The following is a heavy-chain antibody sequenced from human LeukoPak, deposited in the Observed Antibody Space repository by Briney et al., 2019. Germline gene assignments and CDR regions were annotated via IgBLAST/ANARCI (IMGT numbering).Heavy chain of an antibody. J-gene: IGHJ4*02. V-gene: IGHV3-23*01. CDR1: GFSLSSYA. CDR2: ISGSGGDT. D-gene: IGHD3-22*01. CDR3: AKYDSFDHYYDSGGRFDY. Sequence: GGSLRLSCAASGFSLSSYAMTWVRRAPGKGLEWVSGISGSGGDTYYADSVKGRFTISRDNSKSTLFLQMNSLRAEDTAIYYCAKYDSFDHYYDSGGRFDYWGQGTLVTVSS.